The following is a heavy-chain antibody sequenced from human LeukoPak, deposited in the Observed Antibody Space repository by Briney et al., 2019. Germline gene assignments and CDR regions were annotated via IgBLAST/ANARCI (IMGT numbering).Heavy chain of an antibody. CDR1: GGSISSGGYY. J-gene: IGHJ4*02. CDR2: IYYSGST. V-gene: IGHV4-31*03. Sequence: SETLSLTYTVSGGSISSGGYYWSWIRQHPGKGLEWIGYIYYSGSTYYNPSLKSRVTISVDTSKNQFSLKLSSVTAADTAVYYCARATPEMATPFDYWGQGTLVTVSS. CDR3: ARATPEMATPFDY. D-gene: IGHD5-24*01.